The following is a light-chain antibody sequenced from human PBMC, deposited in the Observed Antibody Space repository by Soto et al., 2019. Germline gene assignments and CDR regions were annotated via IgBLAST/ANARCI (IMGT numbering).Light chain of an antibody. CDR2: EVS. J-gene: IGLJ1*01. V-gene: IGLV2-14*01. CDR3: SSYTSISTLV. Sequence: QSVLTQPASVTGSPGQSITISCTGTSSDIGGYNYVSWYLQHPGKAPKLMIYEVSNRPSGDSNRFSGSKSGNTASLTISGLQTEDEADYFCSSYTSISTLVFGTGTKVTVL. CDR1: SSDIGGYNY.